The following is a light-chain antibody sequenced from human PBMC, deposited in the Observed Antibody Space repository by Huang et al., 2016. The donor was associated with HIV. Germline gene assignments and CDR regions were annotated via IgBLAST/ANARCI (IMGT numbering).Light chain of an antibody. CDR1: QDISTN. J-gene: IGKJ5*01. Sequence: IQLTQSPASLSASVGDRVTITCRASQDISTNLAWYQQKPGEAPKVLIYAASTLQSGVPSRFSVSVSGIYFTLTITNLQPEDFTTYYCQQLNNYPITFGQGTRLDIK. V-gene: IGKV1-9*01. CDR2: AAS. CDR3: QQLNNYPIT.